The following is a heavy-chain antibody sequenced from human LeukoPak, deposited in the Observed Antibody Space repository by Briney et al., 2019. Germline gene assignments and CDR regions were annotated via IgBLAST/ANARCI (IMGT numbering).Heavy chain of an antibody. Sequence: GASLRVSCVTSGYPFTAWEINWVRQAPGQGLEWMGWVHPNGGNTAYAQKFQGRVTMTRDTSISTAYMELSRLTSDDTAVYFCAGGPRNHPWGRGTLVTVPS. J-gene: IGHJ5*02. D-gene: IGHD1-14*01. CDR3: AGGPRNHP. CDR2: VHPNGGNT. CDR1: GYPFTAWE. V-gene: IGHV1-8*01.